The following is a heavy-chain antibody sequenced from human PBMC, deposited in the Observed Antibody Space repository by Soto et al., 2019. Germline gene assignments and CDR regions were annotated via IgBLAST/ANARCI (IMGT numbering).Heavy chain of an antibody. CDR3: AKTSVTYYYDKRGAFDI. D-gene: IGHD3-22*01. V-gene: IGHV3-23*01. J-gene: IGHJ3*02. CDR2: ISGSGGST. Sequence: GGSLRLSCAASGFTFSSYAMSWVRQAPGKGLEWVSAISGSGGSTYYADSVKGRFTISRDNSKNTLYLQMNSLRAEDTAVYYCAKTSVTYYYDKRGAFDIWGQGTMVTVSS. CDR1: GFTFSSYA.